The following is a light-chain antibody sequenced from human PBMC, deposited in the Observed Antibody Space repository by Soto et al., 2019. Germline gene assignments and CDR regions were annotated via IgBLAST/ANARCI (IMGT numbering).Light chain of an antibody. Sequence: ERVITQSPSTLPLSPGERATLSCRASQSVSSSYLAWYQQKPGQAPRLLIYGASIRATDIPARFSGSGSGTEFILTISGLEPEDSGVYHCHQHGGSPETFGQGTKVAIK. CDR2: GAS. CDR3: HQHGGSPET. J-gene: IGKJ1*01. V-gene: IGKV3-20*01. CDR1: QSVSSSY.